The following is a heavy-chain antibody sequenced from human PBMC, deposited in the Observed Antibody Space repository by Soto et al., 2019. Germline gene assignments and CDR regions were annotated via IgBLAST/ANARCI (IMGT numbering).Heavy chain of an antibody. CDR3: AKRRNALRFLEWSSGMEV. CDR2: ISDDGNNK. Sequence: QVQLVESGGGVVQPGRSLRLSCAASGFTFSSYGIHWVRQAPGKGLEWVAFISDDGNNKYYADSVKGRFTISRDNFRKTLYLQMNSLRGEDTAVYYCAKRRNALRFLEWSSGMEVWGQGTTVNVSS. J-gene: IGHJ6*02. CDR1: GFTFSSYG. V-gene: IGHV3-30*18. D-gene: IGHD3-3*01.